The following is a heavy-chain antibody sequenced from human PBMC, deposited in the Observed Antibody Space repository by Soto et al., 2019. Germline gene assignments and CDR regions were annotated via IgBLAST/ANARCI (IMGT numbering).Heavy chain of an antibody. J-gene: IGHJ6*02. CDR1: GFDASVNY. V-gene: IGHV3-66*01. CDR2: INSAGST. CDR3: VRENYYYGMDV. Sequence: EVQLVESGGTLVQPRGSLRLSCAASGFDASVNYMTWVRQAPGKGLEWVSAINSAGSTFYADSVKGRFTTSRDNSKNTLYLQMNSLRVEDTAMYYCVRENYYYGMDVWGQGTAVTVSS.